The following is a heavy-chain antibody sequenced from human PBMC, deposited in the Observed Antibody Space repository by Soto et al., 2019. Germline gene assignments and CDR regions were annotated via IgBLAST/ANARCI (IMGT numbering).Heavy chain of an antibody. D-gene: IGHD1-26*01. Sequence: PSETLSLTCAVSGGSLRGHYWSWIRQSPEKGLEWIGEINHSGFTNYNPTLKSRVIISRDASKNQFSLRLSSMTAADSAVYFCARAAVKLGATLFDSWGQGTLVTVSS. J-gene: IGHJ4*02. V-gene: IGHV4-34*01. CDR3: ARAAVKLGATLFDS. CDR2: INHSGFT. CDR1: GGSLRGHY.